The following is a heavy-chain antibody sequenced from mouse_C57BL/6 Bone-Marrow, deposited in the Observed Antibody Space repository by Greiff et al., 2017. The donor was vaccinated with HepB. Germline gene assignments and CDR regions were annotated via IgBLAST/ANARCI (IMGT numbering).Heavy chain of an antibody. J-gene: IGHJ2*01. CDR1: GYTFTDYE. CDR2: IDPETGGT. V-gene: IGHV1-15*01. CDR3: TRNGYYLDY. D-gene: IGHD2-2*01. Sequence: QVQLQQSGAELVRPGASVTLSCKASGYTFTDYEMHWVKQTPVHGLEWIGAIDPETGGTAYNQKFKGTAILTADKSSSTAYMELRSLTSEDSAVYYCTRNGYYLDYWGQGTTLTVSS.